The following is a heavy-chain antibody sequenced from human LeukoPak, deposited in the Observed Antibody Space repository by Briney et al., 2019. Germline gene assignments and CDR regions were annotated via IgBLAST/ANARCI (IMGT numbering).Heavy chain of an antibody. CDR2: IIPTLGIA. CDR3: ARALRGGIVATPTNWFDP. Sequence: SVKVSCKASGGTFSSYAISWVRQAPGQGLEWMGRIIPTLGIANYAQKFQGRVTITADKSTSTAYMELSSLRSEDTAVYYCARALRGGIVATPTNWFDPRGQGTLVTVSS. J-gene: IGHJ5*02. D-gene: IGHD5-12*01. CDR1: GGTFSSYA. V-gene: IGHV1-69*04.